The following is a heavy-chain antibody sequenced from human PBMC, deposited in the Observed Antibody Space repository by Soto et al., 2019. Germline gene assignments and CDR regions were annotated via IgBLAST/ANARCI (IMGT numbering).Heavy chain of an antibody. CDR3: ARMKEYFSNTSCYAEYAFDF. J-gene: IGHJ3*01. V-gene: IGHV1-18*01. CDR2: INVYNGNT. Sequence: GASVKVACKASGYSFTRYGIGWARQAPGQGLEWMGWINVYNGNTNYAQNLQGRLTLTTDTSTTTAYIELRSLRSDAPSVYYCARMKEYFSNTSCYAEYAFDFWGRGTIVIGS. D-gene: IGHD2-2*01. CDR1: GYSFTRYG.